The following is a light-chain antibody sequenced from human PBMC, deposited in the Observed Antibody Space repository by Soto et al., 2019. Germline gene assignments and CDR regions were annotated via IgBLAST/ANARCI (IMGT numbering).Light chain of an antibody. Sequence: IVLTQSPGTLSLSPGERATLSCRASQSISSSYLTWYQQKPGQAPRLLIYGASTRATGIPARFSGSGSGIEFTLTISSLQSEDFAVYYCQQYNNWPLTFGGGTKVDIK. CDR1: QSISSSY. J-gene: IGKJ4*01. CDR3: QQYNNWPLT. CDR2: GAS. V-gene: IGKV3-15*01.